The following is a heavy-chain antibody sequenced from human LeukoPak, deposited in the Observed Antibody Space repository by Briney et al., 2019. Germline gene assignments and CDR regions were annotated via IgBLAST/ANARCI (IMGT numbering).Heavy chain of an antibody. Sequence: ASVKVSCKASGYTFTSYAMHWVRQAPGQRLEWMGWINAGNGNTKYSQKFQGRVTITRDTSASTAYMELSSLRSEDTAVYYCARRGGSRGGYNRSFDYWGQGTLVTVSS. CDR1: GYTFTSYA. D-gene: IGHD5-24*01. V-gene: IGHV1-3*01. CDR3: ARRGGSRGGYNRSFDY. J-gene: IGHJ4*02. CDR2: INAGNGNT.